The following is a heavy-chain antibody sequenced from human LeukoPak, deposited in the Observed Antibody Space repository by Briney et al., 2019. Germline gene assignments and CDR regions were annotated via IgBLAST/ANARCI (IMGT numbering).Heavy chain of an antibody. D-gene: IGHD5-12*01. CDR2: ISGSGGST. J-gene: IGHJ4*02. CDR1: GFTFSGFW. Sequence: GGPLRLSCAVSGFTFSGFWMSWVRQAPGKGLEWVSGISGSGGSTYYADSVKGRFTISRDNSKNTLYLQMNSLRAEDTAVYYCARGHSGYDWSFDYWGQGTLVTVSS. V-gene: IGHV3-23*01. CDR3: ARGHSGYDWSFDY.